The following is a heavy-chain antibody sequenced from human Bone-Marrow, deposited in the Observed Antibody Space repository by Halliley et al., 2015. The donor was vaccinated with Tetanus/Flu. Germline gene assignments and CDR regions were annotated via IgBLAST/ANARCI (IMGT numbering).Heavy chain of an antibody. Sequence: IFSRGGTNYNPALRSRVSMSVDRSNNQFSLKLSSVTAADTAVYYCVRSQTSILMRKPGKAGAFDMWGQGTMVTVSS. CDR2: IFSRGGT. D-gene: IGHD3-3*02. CDR3: VRSQTSILMRKPGKAGAFDM. V-gene: IGHV4-4*07. J-gene: IGHJ3*02.